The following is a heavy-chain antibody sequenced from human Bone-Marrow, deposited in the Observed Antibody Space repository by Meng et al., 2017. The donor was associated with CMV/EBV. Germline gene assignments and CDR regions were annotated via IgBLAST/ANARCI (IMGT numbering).Heavy chain of an antibody. V-gene: IGHV3-72*01. CDR3: AVTPSEYDFWSGPEMHEDGMDV. CDR2: SRNKAKSYST. CDR1: GFTLSDHY. J-gene: IGHJ6*02. D-gene: IGHD3-3*01. Sequence: GESLKISCAVSGFTLSDHYMDWVRQAPGKGLEWVGRSRNKAKSYSTDYAASVKGRFTISRDDSQNSLYLQMNSLKTEDTAVYYCAVTPSEYDFWSGPEMHEDGMDVWGQGTTVTVSS.